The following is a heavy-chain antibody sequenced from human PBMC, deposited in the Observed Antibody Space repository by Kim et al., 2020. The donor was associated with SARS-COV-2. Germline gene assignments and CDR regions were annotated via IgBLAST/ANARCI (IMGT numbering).Heavy chain of an antibody. D-gene: IGHD3-16*01. V-gene: IGHV3-21*01. CDR1: GFTFSSFT. Sequence: GGSLRLSCAASGFTFSSFTIHWVRQAPGKGLEWVSSISSTSTFIYYADSLKGRFTISRDNAKNSLYLQLSSLRAEDTAVYFCARGSGGVDYWGQGTLVTVSS. CDR3: ARGSGGVDY. J-gene: IGHJ4*02. CDR2: ISSTSTFI.